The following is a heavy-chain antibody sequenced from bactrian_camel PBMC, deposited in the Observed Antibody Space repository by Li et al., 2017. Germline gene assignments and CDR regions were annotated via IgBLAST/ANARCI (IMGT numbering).Heavy chain of an antibody. D-gene: IGHD4*01. J-gene: IGHJ6*01. Sequence: HVQLVESGGGSVQAGGSMRLACAASGDFWSAYCIGWFRQTPGKEREGIASIFTGGSIGNYADSVKGRFTISRDKVKNTLYLQMDSLQPEDTAMYFCAMSFQLPCLGSDERAYDSWGQGTQVTVS. CDR3: AMSFQLPCLGSDERAYDS. CDR1: GDFWSAYC. CDR2: IFTGGSIG. V-gene: IGHV3S1*01.